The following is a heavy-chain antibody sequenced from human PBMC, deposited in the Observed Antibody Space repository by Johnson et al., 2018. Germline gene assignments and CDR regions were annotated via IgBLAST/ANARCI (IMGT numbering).Heavy chain of an antibody. CDR3: AKGRTVLWFGELDV. Sequence: VQLVETGGGVLQPGGSLRLSCAASGFTFDAYPMHWVRQAPGKGLQWVAVISSDGGNKYYADSVKGRFTISRDNSKNTLYLQMNSLRAEDTAVYYCAKGRTVLWFGELDVWGKGTTVTVSS. CDR2: ISSDGGNK. V-gene: IGHV3-30-3*01. D-gene: IGHD3-10*01. J-gene: IGHJ6*04. CDR1: GFTFDAYP.